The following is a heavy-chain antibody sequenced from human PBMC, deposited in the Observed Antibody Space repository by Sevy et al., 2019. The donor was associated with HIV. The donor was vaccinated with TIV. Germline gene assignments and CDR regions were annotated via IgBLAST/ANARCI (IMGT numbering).Heavy chain of an antibody. CDR3: ARESYDILPGSRGMDV. D-gene: IGHD3-9*01. J-gene: IGHJ6*02. CDR1: GGSISSYY. V-gene: IGHV4-59*01. Sequence: SETLSLTCTVSGGSISSYYWSWIRQPPAKRLEWIGYIYYSGSTNYNPSLKSRVTISVDTSKNQFSLKLRSVTAADTAVYYCARESYDILPGSRGMDVWGQGTTVTVSS. CDR2: IYYSGST.